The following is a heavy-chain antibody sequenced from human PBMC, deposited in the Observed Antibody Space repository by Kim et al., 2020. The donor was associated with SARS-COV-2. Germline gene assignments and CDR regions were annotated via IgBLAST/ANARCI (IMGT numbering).Heavy chain of an antibody. J-gene: IGHJ4*02. D-gene: IGHD3-16*02. CDR3: ARSIMITFGGVIIDY. Sequence: PALNSRVTISVDTSKNQFSLKLSSVTAADTAVYYCARSIMITFGGVIIDYWGQGTLVTVSS. V-gene: IGHV4-31*02.